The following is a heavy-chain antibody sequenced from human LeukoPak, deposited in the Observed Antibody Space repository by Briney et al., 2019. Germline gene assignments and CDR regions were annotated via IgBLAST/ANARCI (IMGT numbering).Heavy chain of an antibody. CDR2: IYYSGST. V-gene: IGHV4-39*01. CDR1: GGSISSSSYY. J-gene: IGHJ4*02. D-gene: IGHD3-22*01. Sequence: SETLSLTCTVSGGSISSSSYYWGWIRQPPGKGLEWIGSIYYSGSTYYNPSLKSRVTISVDTSKNQFSLKLSSVTAADTAVYYCARLGPRDYDSSGYYSHFDYWGQGTLVTVSS. CDR3: ARLGPRDYDSSGYYSHFDY.